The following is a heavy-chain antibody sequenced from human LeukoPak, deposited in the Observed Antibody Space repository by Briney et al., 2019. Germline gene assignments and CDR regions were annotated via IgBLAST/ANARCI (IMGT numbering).Heavy chain of an antibody. CDR2: ISPNGDST. J-gene: IGHJ4*02. Sequence: GGSLRLSCAASGFTFKIHAMTWARQAPGRALEWVSVISPNGDSTFYADSVKGRFTISRDNSKNMVLLQMDSLGAEDMAVYYCARNWGLDYWGQGTLVTVSS. V-gene: IGHV3-23*01. CDR1: GFTFKIHA. CDR3: ARNWGLDY. D-gene: IGHD7-27*01.